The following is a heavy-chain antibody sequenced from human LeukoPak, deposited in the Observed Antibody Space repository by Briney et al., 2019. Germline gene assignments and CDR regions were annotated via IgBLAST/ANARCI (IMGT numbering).Heavy chain of an antibody. D-gene: IGHD4-17*01. CDR3: AASYGDYGTFDY. Sequence: ASVKVSCKASGYIFTAYYIHWVRQAPGQGLEWMGRINPNSGGTNYAQKFQGRVTMTRDTSISTAYMELSRLRSDDTAVYYCAASYGDYGTFDYWGQGTLVTVSS. V-gene: IGHV1-2*06. CDR1: GYIFTAYY. J-gene: IGHJ4*02. CDR2: INPNSGGT.